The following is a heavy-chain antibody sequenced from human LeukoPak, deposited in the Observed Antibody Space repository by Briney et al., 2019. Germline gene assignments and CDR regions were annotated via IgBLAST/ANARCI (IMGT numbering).Heavy chain of an antibody. J-gene: IGHJ4*02. CDR2: INHSGST. Sequence: PSETLSLTCAVYGGSFSGYYWSWIRQPPGKGLEWIGEINHSGSTNYNPSLKSRVTISVDTSKNQFSLKLSSVTAADTAVYYCASGEAYLAAAGIFDYWGQGTLVTVSS. D-gene: IGHD6-13*01. CDR1: GGSFSGYY. V-gene: IGHV4-34*01. CDR3: ASGEAYLAAAGIFDY.